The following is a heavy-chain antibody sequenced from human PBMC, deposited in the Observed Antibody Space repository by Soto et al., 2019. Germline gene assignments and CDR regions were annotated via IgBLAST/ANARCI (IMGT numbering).Heavy chain of an antibody. Sequence: GGSLRLSCAASGFTFSSYAMSWVRQAPGKGLEWVSAISGSGGSTYYADSVKGRFTISRDNSKNTLYLQMNSLRAEDTAVYYCAKVSLGIFGVVRDYFDYWGQGTLVTVSS. CDR3: AKVSLGIFGVVRDYFDY. D-gene: IGHD3-3*01. V-gene: IGHV3-23*01. CDR1: GFTFSSYA. CDR2: ISGSGGST. J-gene: IGHJ4*02.